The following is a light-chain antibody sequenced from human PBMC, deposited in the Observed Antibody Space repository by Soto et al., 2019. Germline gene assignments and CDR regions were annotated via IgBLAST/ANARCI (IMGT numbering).Light chain of an antibody. Sequence: IVLTQSPATLYLSPGERATLSCRASQSVSSYLAWYQQKPGQAHRLLIYDASNRATGIPARFSGSGSGTDFTLTISSLGPEDFAVYYCQQRSNWPQRTFGQGTRLEIK. CDR1: QSVSSY. V-gene: IGKV3-11*01. CDR2: DAS. J-gene: IGKJ5*01. CDR3: QQRSNWPQRT.